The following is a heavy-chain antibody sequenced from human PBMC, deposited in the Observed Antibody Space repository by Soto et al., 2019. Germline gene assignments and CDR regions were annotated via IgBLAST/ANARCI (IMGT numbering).Heavy chain of an antibody. D-gene: IGHD2-2*01. CDR3: ARYCSSVTCHGFDP. J-gene: IGHJ5*02. Sequence: SETLSLTCAVYSGSFSCYYWSWIRQPPGKGLEWIGELYQGLSIIYNPSLESRVTISGDTSKNQFSLKLSSVTAADTAVYYCARYCSSVTCHGFDPWGQGTLVTVSS. CDR2: LYQGLSI. CDR1: SGSFSCYY. V-gene: IGHV4-34*10.